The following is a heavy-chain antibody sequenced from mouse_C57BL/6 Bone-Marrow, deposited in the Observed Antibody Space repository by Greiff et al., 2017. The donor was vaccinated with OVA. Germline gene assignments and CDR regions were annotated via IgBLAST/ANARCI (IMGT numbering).Heavy chain of an antibody. D-gene: IGHD1-1*01. CDR1: GFTFSSYA. CDR2: ISDGGSYT. Sequence: EVQLVESGGGLVKPGGSLKLSCAASGFTFSSYAMSWVRQTPEKRLEWVATISDGGSYTYYPDNVKGRFTISRDNAKNNLYLQMSHLKSEDTAMYYCARGNPLYYYGSSYWYFDVWGTGTTVTVSS. J-gene: IGHJ1*03. CDR3: ARGNPLYYYGSSYWYFDV. V-gene: IGHV5-4*01.